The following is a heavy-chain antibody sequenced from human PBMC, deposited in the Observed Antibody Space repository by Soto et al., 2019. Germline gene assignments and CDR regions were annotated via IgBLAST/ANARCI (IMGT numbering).Heavy chain of an antibody. Sequence: GESLKISCKGSGYSFTSYWIGWVRQMPGKGLEWMGIIYPGDSDTRYSPSFQGQVTISADKSISTAYLQWSSLKASDTAMYYCARLGGSYSPTYYYSGMDVWGKGTTVTV. D-gene: IGHD1-26*01. V-gene: IGHV5-51*01. CDR3: ARLGGSYSPTYYYSGMDV. CDR1: GYSFTSYW. CDR2: IYPGDSDT. J-gene: IGHJ6*04.